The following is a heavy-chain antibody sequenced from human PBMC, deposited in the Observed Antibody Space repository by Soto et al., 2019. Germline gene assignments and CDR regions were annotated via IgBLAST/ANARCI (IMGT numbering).Heavy chain of an antibody. V-gene: IGHV1-8*01. D-gene: IGHD3-10*01. CDR3: ARNYYGLGRPFDY. J-gene: IGHJ4*02. CDR1: GYTFTSYD. CDR2: MNPSGGNT. Sequence: QVQLVQSGAEVKKPGASVKVSCQASGYTFTSYDISWVRQATGQGLEWMGWMNPSGGNTGYAQKFQGRVTMTMTTSISTAYMELSSLTSEDTAVYYCARNYYGLGRPFDYWGQGTLVTVSS.